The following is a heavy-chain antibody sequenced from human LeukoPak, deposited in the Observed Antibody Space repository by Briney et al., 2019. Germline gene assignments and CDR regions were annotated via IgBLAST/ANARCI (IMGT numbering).Heavy chain of an antibody. D-gene: IGHD4-11*01. V-gene: IGHV3-7*03. CDR2: IKQDGSEK. CDR3: ARDWMYSNYF. CDR1: GSTFSNYW. J-gene: IGHJ4*02. Sequence: GGSLRLSCAASGSTFSNYWMSWVRQAPGKGLEWVANIKQDGSEKYYVGSVKGRFTISRDNAKNSLYLQMNSLRAEDTAEYYCARDWMYSNYFRGQGTLVTVSS.